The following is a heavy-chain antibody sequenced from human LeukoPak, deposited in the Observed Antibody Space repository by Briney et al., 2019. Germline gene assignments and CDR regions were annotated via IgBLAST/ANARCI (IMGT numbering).Heavy chain of an antibody. V-gene: IGHV3-20*01. D-gene: IGHD3-9*01. CDR2: INWNGGST. CDR3: ARLGPDYDILTGYYSTDYYYMDV. CDR1: GFTFDDYG. J-gene: IGHJ6*03. Sequence: PGGSLRLSCAASGFTFDDYGMSWVRQAPGKGLEWVSGINWNGGSTGYADSVKGRFTISRDDAKNSLYLQMNSLRAEDTALYHCARLGPDYDILTGYYSTDYYYMDVWGKGTTVTISS.